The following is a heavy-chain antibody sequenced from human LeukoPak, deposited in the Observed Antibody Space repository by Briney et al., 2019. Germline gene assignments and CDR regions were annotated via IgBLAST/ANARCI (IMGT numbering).Heavy chain of an antibody. D-gene: IGHD1-1*01. Sequence: GGSLRLSCAAPGITFSSFGMHWLHQAPGKGLEWVAFIWNDGSNKYYADSVKGRFTISRDNSKNTLYLQMNSLRVEDTAVYYCARDGTLTAGPFDPWGQGTLVTVSS. CDR3: ARDGTLTAGPFDP. CDR1: GITFSSFG. J-gene: IGHJ5*02. V-gene: IGHV3-33*01. CDR2: IWNDGSNK.